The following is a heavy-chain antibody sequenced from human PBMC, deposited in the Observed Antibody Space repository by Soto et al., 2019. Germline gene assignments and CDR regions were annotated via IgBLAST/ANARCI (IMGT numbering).Heavy chain of an antibody. CDR2: ISGSGGST. CDR1: GFTFSSYA. CDR3: AKDGIGYYYDSSGYYGNC. J-gene: IGHJ4*02. V-gene: IGHV3-23*01. D-gene: IGHD3-22*01. Sequence: PGGSLRLSCAASGFTFSSYAMSWVRQAPGKGLEWVSAISGSGGSTYYADSVKGRFTISRDNSKNTLYLQMNSLRAEDTAVYYCAKDGIGYYYDSSGYYGNCWGQGTLVTVSS.